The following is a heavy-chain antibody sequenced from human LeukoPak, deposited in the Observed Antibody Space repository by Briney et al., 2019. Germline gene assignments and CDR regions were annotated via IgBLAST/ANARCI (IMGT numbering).Heavy chain of an antibody. V-gene: IGHV4-61*08. CDR2: IYYSGST. CDR3: ARGLDYYDSSGYYGPSTPDY. Sequence: SETLSLTCTVSGGSISSGGYYWSWIRQPPGKGLEWIGYIYYSGSTNYNPSLKSRVTISVDTSKNQFSLKLSSVTAADTAVYYCARGLDYYDSSGYYGPSTPDYWGQGTLVTVSS. J-gene: IGHJ4*02. D-gene: IGHD3-22*01. CDR1: GGSISSGGYY.